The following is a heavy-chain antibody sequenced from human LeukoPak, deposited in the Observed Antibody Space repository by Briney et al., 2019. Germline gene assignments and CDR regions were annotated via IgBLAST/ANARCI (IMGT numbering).Heavy chain of an antibody. CDR2: IKQDGSEK. J-gene: IGHJ2*01. CDR3: ARDSGYSYGPWYFDL. D-gene: IGHD5-18*01. V-gene: IGHV3-7*01. Sequence: PGGSLRLXCAASGFTFSSYWMSWVRQAPGKGLEWVANIKQDGSEKYYVDSVKGRFTISRDNAKNSLYLQMNSLRAEDTAVYYCARDSGYSYGPWYFDLWGRGTLVTVSS. CDR1: GFTFSSYW.